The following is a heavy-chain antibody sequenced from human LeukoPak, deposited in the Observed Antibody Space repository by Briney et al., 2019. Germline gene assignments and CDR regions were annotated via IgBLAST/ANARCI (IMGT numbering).Heavy chain of an antibody. CDR1: GFTFSSYA. CDR2: ISHDGSNK. J-gene: IGHJ4*02. Sequence: GRSLRLSCAASGFTFSSYAMHWVRQAPGKGLEWVAVISHDGSNKYYADSVKGRFTISRDNSKNTLYLQMNSLRAEDTAVYYCARVVGSGWDFDYWGQGTLVTVSS. CDR3: ARVVGSGWDFDY. D-gene: IGHD6-19*01. V-gene: IGHV3-30*04.